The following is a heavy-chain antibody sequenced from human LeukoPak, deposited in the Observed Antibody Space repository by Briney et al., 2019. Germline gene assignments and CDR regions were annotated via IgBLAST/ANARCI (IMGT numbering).Heavy chain of an antibody. CDR2: ISHSGST. J-gene: IGHJ4*02. CDR1: GDSISSNHW. CDR3: ASNGYYATDY. V-gene: IGHV4-4*02. D-gene: IGHD3-3*01. Sequence: SGTLSLTCAVSGDSISSNHWWSWVRQPPGKGLEWIGEISHSGSTNYNPSLKSRITILVDKSKNQFALKLSSVTAADTAVYFCASNGYYATDYWGQGTLVTVSS.